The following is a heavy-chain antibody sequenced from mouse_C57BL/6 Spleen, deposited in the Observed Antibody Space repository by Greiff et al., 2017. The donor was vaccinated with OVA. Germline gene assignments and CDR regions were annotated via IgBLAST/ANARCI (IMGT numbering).Heavy chain of an antibody. CDR1: GFTFSDYG. D-gene: IGHD1-1*01. V-gene: IGHV5-17*01. Sequence: EVQVVESGGGLVKPGGSLKLSCAASGFTFSDYGMHWVRQAPEKGLEWVAYISSGSSTIYYADTVKGRFTISRDNAKNTLFLQMTSLRSEDTAMYYCARTRVLRYGSSYGAMDYWGQGTSVTVSS. CDR3: ARTRVLRYGSSYGAMDY. CDR2: ISSGSSTI. J-gene: IGHJ4*01.